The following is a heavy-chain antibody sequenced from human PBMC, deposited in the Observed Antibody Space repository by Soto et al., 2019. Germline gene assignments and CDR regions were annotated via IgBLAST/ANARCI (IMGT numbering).Heavy chain of an antibody. CDR1: GGSFSSYA. CDR2: IIRIFHTP. D-gene: IGHD5-12*01. CDR3: VHRRDGYNSAFFDY. V-gene: IGHV1-69*13. J-gene: IGHJ4*02. Sequence: ASVKVSCKASGGSFSSYAFSWVRQAPGQGLEWMGGIIRIFHTPTYAQNFQGRVTMTADESTSTSYMELISLRSDDTAVYYCVHRRDGYNSAFFDYWGQGTLVTVSS.